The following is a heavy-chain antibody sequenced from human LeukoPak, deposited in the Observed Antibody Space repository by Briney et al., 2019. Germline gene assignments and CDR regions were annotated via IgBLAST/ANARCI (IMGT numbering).Heavy chain of an antibody. CDR1: GGSISSSSYY. J-gene: IGHJ4*02. V-gene: IGHV4-39*07. Sequence: PSETLSLTCTVSGGSISSSSYYWGWIRQPPGKGLEWIGSIYYSGSTYYNPSLKSRVTISVDTSKNQFSLKLSSVTAADTAVYYCASGGHGDLHGPDYWGQGALVTVSS. CDR2: IYYSGST. D-gene: IGHD4-17*01. CDR3: ASGGHGDLHGPDY.